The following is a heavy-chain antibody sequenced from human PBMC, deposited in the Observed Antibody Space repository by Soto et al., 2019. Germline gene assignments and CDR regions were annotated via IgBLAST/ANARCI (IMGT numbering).Heavy chain of an antibody. V-gene: IGHV1-2*04. J-gene: IGHJ6*03. CDR2: INPNSGGT. CDR3: ASQRLGYYYMDV. CDR1: GYTFTGYY. Sequence: QVQLVQSGAEVKKPGASVKVSCKASGYTFTGYYMHWVRQAPGQGLEWMGWINPNSGGTNYARKFQGWDTMTRETSIITAYMELSRLRSDDTAVYYCASQRLGYYYMDVWGKGTTVTVSS.